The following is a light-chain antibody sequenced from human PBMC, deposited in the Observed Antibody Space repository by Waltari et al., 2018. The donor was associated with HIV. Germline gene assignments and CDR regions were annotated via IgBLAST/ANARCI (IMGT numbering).Light chain of an antibody. J-gene: IGKJ3*01. V-gene: IGKV2-28*01. CDR2: LGS. Sequence: IVMTQSPLPLPVTPGEPASISCRSSQSLLHSNGYNYLDWYLQKPGQSPQLLICLGSYRASGVPDRFSGSGSGTDFTLKISRVEAEDVGVYYCMQALQTPSTFGPGTKVDIK. CDR3: MQALQTPST. CDR1: QSLLHSNGYNY.